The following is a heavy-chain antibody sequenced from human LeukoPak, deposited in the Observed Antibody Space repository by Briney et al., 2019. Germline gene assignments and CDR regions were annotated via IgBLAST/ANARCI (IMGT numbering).Heavy chain of an antibody. V-gene: IGHV1-18*01. Sequence: GASVKVSCKASGYTFTSYGVSWVRQAPGQGLEWMGWISTNNDNTNYAQKLQGRVTVTTDTSTSTAYMELRSLRSDDTAVYYCVRSLSTLSKKDGDYWGQGTLVTVSS. CDR3: VRSLSTLSKKDGDY. J-gene: IGHJ4*02. CDR2: ISTNNDNT. D-gene: IGHD1-1*01. CDR1: GYTFTSYG.